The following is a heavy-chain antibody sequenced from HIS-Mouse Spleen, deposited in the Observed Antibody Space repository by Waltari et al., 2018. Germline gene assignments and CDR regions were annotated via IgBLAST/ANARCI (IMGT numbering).Heavy chain of an antibody. CDR1: GGSFSGYY. J-gene: IGHJ2*01. D-gene: IGHD6-13*01. CDR2: INHSGST. Sequence: QVQLQQWGAGLLKPSETLSLTCAVYGGSFSGYYWLWIRQPPGKGLEWIGEINHSGSTNYNPSLKSRVTISVDTSKNQFSLKLSSVTAADTAVYYCARSWGQWYFNLWGRGTLVTVSS. CDR3: ARSWGQWYFNL. V-gene: IGHV4-34*01.